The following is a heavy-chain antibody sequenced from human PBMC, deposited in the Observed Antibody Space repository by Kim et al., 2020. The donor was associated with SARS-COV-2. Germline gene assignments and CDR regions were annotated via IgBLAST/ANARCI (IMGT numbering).Heavy chain of an antibody. D-gene: IGHD3-9*01. V-gene: IGHV4-59*01. CDR2: IYYSGST. Sequence: SETLSLTCTVSGGSISSYYWSWIRQPPGKGLEWIGYIYYSGSTNYNPSLKSRVTISVDTSKNQFSLKLSSVTAADTAVYYCARGGIYDILTGLAFDIWGQGTMVTVSS. CDR3: ARGGIYDILTGLAFDI. J-gene: IGHJ3*02. CDR1: GGSISSYY.